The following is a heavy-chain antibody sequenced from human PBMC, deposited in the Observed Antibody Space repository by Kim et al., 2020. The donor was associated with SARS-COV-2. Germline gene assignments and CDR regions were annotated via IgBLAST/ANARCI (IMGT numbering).Heavy chain of an antibody. CDR3: VHSYEGKQGLGVTALSN. V-gene: IGHV3-23*01. D-gene: IGHD3-16*01. J-gene: IGHJ4*02. CDR1: GFIFSSFA. Sequence: GGSLRLSCAASGFIFSSFAMSWVRQAPGKGLEWVSTISKTGDTTYYADVVKGRFTISRDNSRNTLSLRMSSLRPEDMAIYYCVHSYEGKQGLGVTALSNWGQGTLVTVS. CDR2: ISKTGDTT.